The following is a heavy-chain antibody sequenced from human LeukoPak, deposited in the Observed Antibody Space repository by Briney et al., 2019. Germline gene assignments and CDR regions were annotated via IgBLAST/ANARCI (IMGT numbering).Heavy chain of an antibody. D-gene: IGHD2-2*01. CDR2: ISSSSSTI. CDR3: ARGPHCSSTSCRRWYYYYGMDV. J-gene: IGHJ6*02. V-gene: IGHV3-48*01. Sequence: QSGGSLRLSCAASGFTFSSYSMNWVRQAPGKGLEWVSYISSSSSTIYYADSVKGRFTISRDNAKNSLYLQMNSLRAADTAVYYCARGPHCSSTSCRRWYYYYGMDVWGQGTTVTVSS. CDR1: GFTFSSYS.